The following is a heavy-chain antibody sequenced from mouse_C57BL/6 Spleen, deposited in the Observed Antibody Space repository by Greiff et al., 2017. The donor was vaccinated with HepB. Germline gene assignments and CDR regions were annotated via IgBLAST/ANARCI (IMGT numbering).Heavy chain of an antibody. CDR2: IHPSDSDT. CDR1: GYTFTSYW. CDR3: SPSLVAPFAY. J-gene: IGHJ3*01. D-gene: IGHD1-1*02. Sequence: QVQLQQSGAELVRPGASVTLSCKASGYTFTSYWMHWVKQRPGQGLEWIGRIHPSDSDTNYNQKFKGKATLTVDKSSSTAYMQLSSLTSEDSAVYYCSPSLVAPFAYWGQGTLVTVSA. V-gene: IGHV1-74*01.